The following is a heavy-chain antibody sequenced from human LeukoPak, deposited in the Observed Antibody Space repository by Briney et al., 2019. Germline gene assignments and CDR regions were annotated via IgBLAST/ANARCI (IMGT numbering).Heavy chain of an antibody. J-gene: IGHJ6*02. CDR2: ISYDGSNK. Sequence: GGPLRLSCAASGFTFSSYGMHWVRQAPGKGLEWVAVISYDGSNKYYADSVKGRFTISRDNSKNTPYLQMNSLRAEDTAVYYCAKVEGYYDILTGYDYYYYYGMDVWGQGTTVTVSS. D-gene: IGHD3-9*01. V-gene: IGHV3-30*18. CDR1: GFTFSSYG. CDR3: AKVEGYYDILTGYDYYYYYGMDV.